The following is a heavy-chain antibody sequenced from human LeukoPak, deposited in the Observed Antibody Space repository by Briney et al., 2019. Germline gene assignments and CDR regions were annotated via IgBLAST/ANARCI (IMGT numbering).Heavy chain of an antibody. V-gene: IGHV4-38-2*02. Sequence: SETLSLTCTVSGYSISSGYYWGWIRQPPGKGLEWIGRIYHSGSTYYNQSLKSRVTISVDTSKNQFSLKLSSVTAADTAVYYCARDSPPAGYWGQGTLVTVSS. J-gene: IGHJ4*02. CDR3: ARDSPPAGY. CDR1: GYSISSGYY. CDR2: IYHSGST.